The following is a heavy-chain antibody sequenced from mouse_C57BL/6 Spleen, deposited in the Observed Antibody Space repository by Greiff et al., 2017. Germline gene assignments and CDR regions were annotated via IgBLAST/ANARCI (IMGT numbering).Heavy chain of an antibody. CDR1: GYAFTNYL. CDR3: ARSGTFHFDY. D-gene: IGHD3-2*02. V-gene: IGHV1-54*01. J-gene: IGHJ2*01. CDR2: INPGSGGT. Sequence: QVQLQQSGAELVRPGTSVKVSCKASGYAFTNYLIEWVKQRPGQGLEWIGVINPGSGGTNYNEKFKGKATLTADKSSSTAYMQLSSLTSEDSAVYFCARSGTFHFDYWGQGTTLTVSS.